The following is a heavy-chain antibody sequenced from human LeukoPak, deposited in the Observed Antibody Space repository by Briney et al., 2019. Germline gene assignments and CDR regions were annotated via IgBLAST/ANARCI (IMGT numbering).Heavy chain of an antibody. CDR3: AREGDDYEIDY. Sequence: PSGTLSLTCTVSGGSISTYYWSWFRQPPGKGLEWIGYIYYSGRTNYNPSLKSRVTISLDTSKKQFSLKVSSVTAADTAVYYGAREGDDYEIDYWGQGTLVTVSS. D-gene: IGHD5-24*01. CDR2: IYYSGRT. V-gene: IGHV4-59*01. J-gene: IGHJ4*02. CDR1: GGSISTYY.